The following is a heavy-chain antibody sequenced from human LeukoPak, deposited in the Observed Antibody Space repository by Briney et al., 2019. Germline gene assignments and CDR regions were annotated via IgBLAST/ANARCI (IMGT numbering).Heavy chain of an antibody. CDR1: GGSISSYY. V-gene: IGHV4-59*01. CDR2: IYYSGST. CDR3: ARGYSYGSSFNDY. J-gene: IGHJ4*02. Sequence: PSETLSLTCTVSGGSISSYYWSWIRQPPGKGLEWIGYIYYSGSTNYNPSLKSRVTISVDPSKNQFSLKLSSVTAADTAVYYCARGYSYGSSFNDYWGQGTLVTVSS. D-gene: IGHD5-18*01.